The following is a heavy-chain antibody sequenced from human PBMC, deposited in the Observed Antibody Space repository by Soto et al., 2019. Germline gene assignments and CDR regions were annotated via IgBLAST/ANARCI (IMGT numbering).Heavy chain of an antibody. Sequence: QVQVVESGGGVVQPGRSLRLSCAASGFTFYSHGVHWVRQAPGKGLEWVAFMWFDGSTKSYTDSVKGRFAISRDSSRNMVYLKMNSLRGEDTAVYYCARDGQNDSPYSLAVWGQGTTVTVSS. V-gene: IGHV3-33*01. CDR1: GFTFYSHG. CDR2: MWFDGSTK. D-gene: IGHD3-22*01. J-gene: IGHJ6*02. CDR3: ARDGQNDSPYSLAV.